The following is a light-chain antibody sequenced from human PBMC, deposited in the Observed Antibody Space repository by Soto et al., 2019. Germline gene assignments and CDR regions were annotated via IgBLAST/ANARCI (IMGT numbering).Light chain of an antibody. CDR1: QSVSSY. CDR3: QQYKDWPPR. J-gene: IGKJ1*01. CDR2: VAS. Sequence: EMVMTQSPATLCVSPGERVTLSCRASQSVSSYLAWYQQKPGQPPRLLIYVASTRAAGIPARFSGSGSGTEFTLTISSLQSEDFAVYYCQQYKDWPPRFGQGTKVEIK. V-gene: IGKV3-15*01.